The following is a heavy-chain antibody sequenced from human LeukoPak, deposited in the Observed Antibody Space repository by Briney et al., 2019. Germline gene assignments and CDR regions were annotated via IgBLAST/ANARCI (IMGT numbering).Heavy chain of an antibody. Sequence: KPSETLSLSCTVYGGSFSDYFWSWIRQPPGKGLEWIGEINHSGSTNYNPSLKSRVTISVDTSKNQFSLKLISVAAADTAVYYCARVGYSYVINDWSRTGLAALPTKYHYYMDVWGGGTTVTVSS. CDR3: ARVGYSYVINDWSRTGLAALPTKYHYYMDV. D-gene: IGHD5-18*01. CDR1: GGSFSDYF. V-gene: IGHV4-34*01. CDR2: INHSGST. J-gene: IGHJ6*03.